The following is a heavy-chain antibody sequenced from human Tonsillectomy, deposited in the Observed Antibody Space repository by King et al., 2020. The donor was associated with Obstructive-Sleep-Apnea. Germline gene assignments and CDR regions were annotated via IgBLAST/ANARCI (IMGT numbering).Heavy chain of an antibody. CDR2: IYHSGST. CDR1: GYSISSDYY. J-gene: IGHJ4*02. V-gene: IGHV4-38-2*02. Sequence: QLQESSPGLVKPSETLSLTCTVSGYSISSDYYWGWIRQPPGKGLEWIATIYHSGSTYYNPSLKSRVPISVDTSKNQFSLRLRSVTAADTAVYYCARVGPSQTDYWGQGTLVTVSS. CDR3: ARVGPSQTDY. D-gene: IGHD3-16*01.